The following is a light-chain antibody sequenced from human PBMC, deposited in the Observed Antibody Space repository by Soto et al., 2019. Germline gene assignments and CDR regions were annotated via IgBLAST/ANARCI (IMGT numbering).Light chain of an antibody. CDR2: FGS. J-gene: IGLJ2*01. V-gene: IGLV1-44*01. CDR3: SAWDDSLNGVV. CDR1: SSNIGANT. Sequence: QSVLTQSPSASGTPGQRVTISCSGSSSNIGANTGNWYQQLPGTAPKLLIFFGSHRPSGVSDRFSGSKSGSSASLAISGIQAEDEAEYYCSAWDDSLNGVVFGGGTKLTVL.